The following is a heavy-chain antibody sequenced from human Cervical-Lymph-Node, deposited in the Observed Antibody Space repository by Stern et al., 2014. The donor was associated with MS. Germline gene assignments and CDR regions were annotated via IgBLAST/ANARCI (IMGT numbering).Heavy chain of an antibody. CDR3: ARLRSGVFYFDY. J-gene: IGHJ4*02. V-gene: IGHV4-39*01. CDR2: IYYSGST. CDR1: GGSISSISYY. Sequence: QVQLQESGPGLVKPSETLSLTCTVSGGSISSISYYWGWLRPPPGKGLEWIGSIYYSGSTYYNPSLKSRVTIYVHTPQNSSFLNLISVTAADTAVYYCARLRSGVFYFDYWGQGTLVTVSS. D-gene: IGHD6-13*01.